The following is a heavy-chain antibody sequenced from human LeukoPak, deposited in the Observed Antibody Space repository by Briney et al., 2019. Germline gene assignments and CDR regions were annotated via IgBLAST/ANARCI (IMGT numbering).Heavy chain of an antibody. CDR2: IKSKTDGGTT. V-gene: IGHV3-15*01. CDR1: GFTFSNAW. J-gene: IGHJ4*02. CDR3: TTDYYDFWSGYYSRGGDDY. Sequence: PGGSLRLSCAASGFTFSNAWMIWVRQAPGKGLEWVGRIKSKTDGGTTDYAAPVKGRFTISRDDSKNTLYLQMNSLKTEDTAVYYCTTDYYDFWSGYYSRGGDDYWGQGTLVTVSS. D-gene: IGHD3-3*01.